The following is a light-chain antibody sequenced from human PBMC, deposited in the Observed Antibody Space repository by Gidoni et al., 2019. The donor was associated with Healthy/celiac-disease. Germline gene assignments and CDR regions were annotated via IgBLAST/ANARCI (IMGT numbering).Light chain of an antibody. CDR3: QQYGSSPLYT. J-gene: IGKJ2*01. CDR1: QSVSSSY. Sequence: ESVLTQSPGTLSLSPGERATLSCRASQSVSSSYLAWYQQKPGQAPRLLIYGASSRATGIPDRFSGSGSGTDFTLTISRLEPEDFAVYYCQQYGSSPLYTFGLGTKLEIK. CDR2: GAS. V-gene: IGKV3-20*01.